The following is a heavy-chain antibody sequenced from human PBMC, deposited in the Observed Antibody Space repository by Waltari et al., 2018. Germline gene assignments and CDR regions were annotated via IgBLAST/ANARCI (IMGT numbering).Heavy chain of an antibody. Sequence: QVQLVQCGAEGKKPGASVKVSCEASGYTFTSYDINRVRTATGQGLEWMGWMNPNSGNTGYAQKFQGRVTMTRNTSISTAYMELSSLRSEDTAVYYCARGLGIAARRGALGYWGQGTLVTVSS. J-gene: IGHJ4*02. CDR3: ARGLGIAARRGALGY. V-gene: IGHV1-8*01. D-gene: IGHD6-6*01. CDR2: MNPNSGNT. CDR1: GYTFTSYD.